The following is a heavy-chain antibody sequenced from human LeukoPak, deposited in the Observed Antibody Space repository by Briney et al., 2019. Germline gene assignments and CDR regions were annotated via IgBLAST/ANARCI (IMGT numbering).Heavy chain of an antibody. CDR1: GFTFNIYP. V-gene: IGHV3-23*01. Sequence: GGSLRLSCVASGFTFNIYPMTWVRQSPEKWLEWVSTVGTGGDTYYADSVKGRFTISRDDSKNTLYLQMHSLGAEDTAVYYCAKSRVVDRRGYFDYWGQGTLVTVSS. CDR3: AKSRVVDRRGYFDY. D-gene: IGHD2-15*01. CDR2: VGTGGDT. J-gene: IGHJ4*02.